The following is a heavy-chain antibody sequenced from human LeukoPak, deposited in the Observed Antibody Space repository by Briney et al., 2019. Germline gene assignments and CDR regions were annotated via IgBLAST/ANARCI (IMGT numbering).Heavy chain of an antibody. CDR3: ARAETYSSGWYDAFFDY. J-gene: IGHJ4*02. CDR2: IYHSGNS. D-gene: IGHD6-19*01. CDR1: DYSISSGYY. V-gene: IGHV4-38-2*02. Sequence: SETLSLTCTVSDYSISSGYYWGWIRQPPGKGLEWIGSIYHSGNSYYNPSLKSRATISVDTSKNHFSLRLRSVTAADTAIYYCARAETYSSGWYDAFFDYWGQGTLVTVSS.